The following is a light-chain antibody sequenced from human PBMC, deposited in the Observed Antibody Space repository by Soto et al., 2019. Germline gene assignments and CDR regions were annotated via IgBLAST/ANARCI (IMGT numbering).Light chain of an antibody. V-gene: IGKV1-39*01. CDR2: AAS. CDR3: QQSFSKFLYT. Sequence: DIQMTQSPSTLSASVGDRVTITCRASQSISSWLAWYQQKPGKAPKLLIYAASSLQSGVPSRFSGSGSGTDFTLTISSLQPEDFATYYCQQSFSKFLYTFGQGTKVDIK. J-gene: IGKJ2*01. CDR1: QSISSW.